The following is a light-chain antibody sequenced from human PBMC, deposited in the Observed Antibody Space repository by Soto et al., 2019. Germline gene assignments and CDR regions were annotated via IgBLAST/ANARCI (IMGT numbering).Light chain of an antibody. J-gene: IGKJ5*01. Sequence: IQLTQSPSSLSASVGDRVTITCRASQGISSYLAWYQQKPGKAPKLLIYAASTLQSGVPSRFSGSGSGTEFTLTISSLQPEDFATYYCQQLNSYPPSITFGQGTRREI. V-gene: IGKV1-9*01. CDR3: QQLNSYPPSIT. CDR2: AAS. CDR1: QGISSY.